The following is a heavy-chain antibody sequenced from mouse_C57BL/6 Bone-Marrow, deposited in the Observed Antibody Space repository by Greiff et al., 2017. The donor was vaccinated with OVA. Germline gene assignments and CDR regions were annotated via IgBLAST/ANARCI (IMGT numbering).Heavy chain of an antibody. CDR1: GFTFSDYY. V-gene: IGHV5-12*01. J-gene: IGHJ3*01. CDR3: ASLTGGRFAY. CDR2: ISNGGGST. Sequence: EVKLMESGGGLVQPGGSLKLSCAASGFTFSDYYMYWVRQTPEKRLEWVAYISNGGGSTYYPDTVKGRFTFSRDNAKHTLYLQMSRLKSEDTAMYYCASLTGGRFAYWGQGTLVTVSA. D-gene: IGHD4-1*01.